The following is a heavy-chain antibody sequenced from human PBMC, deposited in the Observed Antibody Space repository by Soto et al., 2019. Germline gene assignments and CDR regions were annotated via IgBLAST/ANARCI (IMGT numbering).Heavy chain of an antibody. J-gene: IGHJ4*02. CDR3: ARFGYTTEAH. V-gene: IGHV3-21*01. CDR2: ISSSSSYI. CDR1: GFTFSIYT. D-gene: IGHD5-12*01. Sequence: PGGSLRLSCAASGFTFSIYTMIWVRQAPGKGLEWVSSISSSSSYIYYADSVKGRFTISRDNAKNSLYLQMNSLRAEDTAVYYCARFGYTTEAHWGQGTLVTVSS.